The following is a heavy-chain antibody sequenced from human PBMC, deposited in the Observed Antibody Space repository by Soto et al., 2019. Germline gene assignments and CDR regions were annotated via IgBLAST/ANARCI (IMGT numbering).Heavy chain of an antibody. V-gene: IGHV1-69*11. CDR1: GGTFSSSG. CDR2: IVPSLDTT. J-gene: IGHJ6*02. Sequence: QVHLVQSGTEVKKPGSSVKVSCKASGGTFSSSGFSWVRQAPGQGLEWMGMIVPSLDTTNYAQKFQARVTMTADEVTSTAYMELRSLRSEDTALYYCARWPQPRYTADPYAVDVWGQGTRVIVSS. D-gene: IGHD3-16*02. CDR3: ARWPQPRYTADPYAVDV.